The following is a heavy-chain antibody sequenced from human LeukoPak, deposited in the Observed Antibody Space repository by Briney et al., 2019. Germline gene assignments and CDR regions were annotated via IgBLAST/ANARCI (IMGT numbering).Heavy chain of an antibody. V-gene: IGHV3-33*01. Sequence: GRSLRLSCAASGFTFSSYGMHWVRQAPGKGLEWVAVIWYDGSNKYYADSVKGRFTISRDNSKNTLYLQMNSLRAEDTAVYYCARVSFTDGDPGHLRYWGQGTLVTVSS. J-gene: IGHJ4*02. CDR1: GFTFSSYG. CDR2: IWYDGSNK. D-gene: IGHD4-17*01. CDR3: ARVSFTDGDPGHLRY.